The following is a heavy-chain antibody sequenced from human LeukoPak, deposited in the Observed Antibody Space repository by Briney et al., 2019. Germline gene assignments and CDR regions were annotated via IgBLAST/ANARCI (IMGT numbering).Heavy chain of an antibody. CDR3: AREGIFWSGYYSVDWFDP. Sequence: GGSLRLSCAASGFTFSSYAMSWVRQAPGKGLGWVSAISGSGGSTYYADSVKGRFTISRDNAKNSLYLQMNSLRAEDTAVYYCAREGIFWSGYYSVDWFDPWGQGTLVTVSS. J-gene: IGHJ5*02. D-gene: IGHD3-3*01. V-gene: IGHV3-23*01. CDR1: GFTFSSYA. CDR2: ISGSGGST.